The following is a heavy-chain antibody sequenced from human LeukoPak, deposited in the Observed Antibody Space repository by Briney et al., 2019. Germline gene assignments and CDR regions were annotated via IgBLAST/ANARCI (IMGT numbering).Heavy chain of an antibody. J-gene: IGHJ4*02. CDR1: GGSISSSSYY. CDR3: ARHGGAAGGH. Sequence: SGTLSLTCTVSGGSISSSSYYWGWIRQPPGRGLEWIGSIYYSGSTYYNPSLKSRVTISVDTSKNQLSLKLTSVTAADTAVYYCARHGGAAGGHWGQGTLVTVSS. CDR2: IYYSGST. V-gene: IGHV4-39*01. D-gene: IGHD6-13*01.